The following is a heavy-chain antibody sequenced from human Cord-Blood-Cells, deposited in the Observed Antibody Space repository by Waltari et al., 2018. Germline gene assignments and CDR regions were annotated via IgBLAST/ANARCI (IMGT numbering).Heavy chain of an antibody. D-gene: IGHD6-13*01. J-gene: IGHJ4*02. V-gene: IGHV4-34*01. CDR3: ARSPRGAAAGIDY. CDR2: INHSGST. Sequence: QVQLQQWGAGLLKPSETLSLTCAVYGGSFSGYYWSWIPQPPGKGLEWSGEINHSGSTNDHPSLNSRVTISVDTANNQFSLRRSSVTAADTAVYYWARSPRGAAAGIDYWGQGTLVTVSS. CDR1: GGSFSGYY.